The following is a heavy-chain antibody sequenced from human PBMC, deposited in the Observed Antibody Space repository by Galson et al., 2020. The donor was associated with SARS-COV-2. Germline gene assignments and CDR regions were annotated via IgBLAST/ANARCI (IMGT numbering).Heavy chain of an antibody. V-gene: IGHV3-49*03. CDR3: TRLLPPLEYSSPTFDY. J-gene: IGHJ4*02. CDR1: GFTFGDYA. D-gene: IGHD6-6*01. Sequence: GGSLRLSCTASGFTFGDYAMSWFRQAPGKGLEWVGFIRSKAYGGTTEYAASVKGRFTISRDDSKSIAYLQMNSLKTEDTAVYYCTRLLPPLEYSSPTFDYWGQGTLVTVSS. CDR2: IRSKAYGGTT.